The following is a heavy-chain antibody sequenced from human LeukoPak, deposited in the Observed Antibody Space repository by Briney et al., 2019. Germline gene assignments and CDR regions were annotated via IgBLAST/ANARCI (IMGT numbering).Heavy chain of an antibody. CDR2: ISGDTSTK. CDR3: ARTSTYGDYDY. Sequence: SGGSLRLSCAASGFTFDTYSMNWVRQAPGKRLEWDSYISGDTSTKYYADSVKGRFTISRDVAKSSLYLQMNSLRAEDTAIYYCARTSTYGDYDYWGQGTLVTVSS. D-gene: IGHD4-17*01. V-gene: IGHV3-48*01. J-gene: IGHJ4*02. CDR1: GFTFDTYS.